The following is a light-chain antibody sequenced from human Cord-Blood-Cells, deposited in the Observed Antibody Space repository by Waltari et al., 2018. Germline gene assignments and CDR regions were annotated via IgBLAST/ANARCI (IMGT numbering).Light chain of an antibody. J-gene: IGKJ2*03. CDR1: QSISSY. CDR2: AAS. V-gene: IGKV1-39*01. Sequence: DIQMTPSPSSLSASVGNRVTITCLASQSISSYLKWYQQKPGKDPKLLIYAASSLQSGVPSRFSGSGSGTDFTVTISSLQPEDFATYYCQQRYSTPYSFGQGTKLEIK. CDR3: QQRYSTPYS.